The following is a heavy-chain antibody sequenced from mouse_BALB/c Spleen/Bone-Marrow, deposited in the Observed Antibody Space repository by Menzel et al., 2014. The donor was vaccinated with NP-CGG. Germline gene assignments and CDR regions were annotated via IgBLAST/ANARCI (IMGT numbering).Heavy chain of an antibody. CDR1: GYTFTSSW. CDR2: IHPNSGNT. Sequence: QVQLQQSGSVLARPGASVKLSCKASGYTFTSSWMHWAKQRPGQGLEWIGEIHPNSGNTNYNEKFKGKATLTVDTSSSTAYVDLSSLTSEDSAVYYCARELGRGYYFDYWGQGTTLKVSS. CDR3: ARELGRGYYFDY. V-gene: IGHV1S130*01. J-gene: IGHJ2*01. D-gene: IGHD4-1*01.